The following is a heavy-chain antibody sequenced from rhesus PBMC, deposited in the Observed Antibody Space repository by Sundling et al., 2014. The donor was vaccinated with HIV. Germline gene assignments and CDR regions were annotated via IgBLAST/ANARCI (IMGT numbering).Heavy chain of an antibody. Sequence: QVQLQESGPGLVKPSETLSLTCAVSGGSISDYYYWNWIRQPPGKGLEWIGNIYGNSASTYYNPSLKSRVAISKDTSKNQFFLKLSSVTAADTAVYYCASRIAAGGNWGQGVLVTVSS. CDR3: ASRIAAGGN. CDR2: IYGNSAST. CDR1: GGSISDYYY. V-gene: IGHV4S9*01. J-gene: IGHJ4*01. D-gene: IGHD6-13*01.